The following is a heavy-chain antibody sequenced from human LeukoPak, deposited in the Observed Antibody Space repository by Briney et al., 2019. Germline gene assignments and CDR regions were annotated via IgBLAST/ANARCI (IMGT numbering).Heavy chain of an antibody. D-gene: IGHD6-13*01. CDR1: GFTFSTYA. CDR2: ISGSGVRT. CDR3: ARDVGYSADQ. V-gene: IGHV3-23*01. Sequence: GGSLRLSCAASGFTFSTYAMGWVRQAPGKGLEWVSAISGSGVRTYYADSVKGRFSISRDNSKNTLYLQMNSLRAEDTAVYYCARDVGYSADQWGRGTLVTVSS. J-gene: IGHJ5*02.